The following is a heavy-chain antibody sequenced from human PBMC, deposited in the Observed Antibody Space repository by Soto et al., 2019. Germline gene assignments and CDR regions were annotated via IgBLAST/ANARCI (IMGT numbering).Heavy chain of an antibody. V-gene: IGHV3-23*01. D-gene: IGHD3-10*01. CDR2: ISGSGGST. CDR1: GFTFSSSP. J-gene: IGHJ4*02. CDR3: AKELSFYGSGSLY. Sequence: LRLSCAASGFTFSSSPMTWVRQAPGRGLEWASTISGSGGSTYYADSVKGRFTISRDNSKSTLSLQMNSLAAEDTAVYYCAKELSFYGSGSLYWGPGTLVTVSS.